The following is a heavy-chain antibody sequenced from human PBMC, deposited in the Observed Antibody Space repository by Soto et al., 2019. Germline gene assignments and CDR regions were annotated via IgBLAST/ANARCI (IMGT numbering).Heavy chain of an antibody. J-gene: IGHJ4*02. D-gene: IGHD5-12*01. Sequence: SETLSLTCAVSGGSISSGGYSWRWIRQPPGKGLEWIGYIYHSGSTYYNPSLKSRVTISVDRSKNQFSLKLSSVTAADTAVYYCARESGFYYFDYWGQGTLVTVSS. V-gene: IGHV4-30-2*01. CDR3: ARESGFYYFDY. CDR2: IYHSGST. CDR1: GGSISSGGYS.